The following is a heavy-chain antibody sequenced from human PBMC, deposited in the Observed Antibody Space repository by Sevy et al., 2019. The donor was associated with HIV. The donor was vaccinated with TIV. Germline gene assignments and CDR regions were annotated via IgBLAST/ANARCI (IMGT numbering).Heavy chain of an antibody. D-gene: IGHD3-10*01. V-gene: IGHV3-7*03. Sequence: GGSLRLSCEASGFSFSDYWMTWVRQAPGKGLEWVANMRQDGRETYYVDSVKGRFTVSRDNAKNSLWLQMNSLRAEDTAVYYCARGIFDSGSRLGLGYWGQGTLVTVSS. CDR1: GFSFSDYW. J-gene: IGHJ4*02. CDR2: MRQDGRET. CDR3: ARGIFDSGSRLGLGY.